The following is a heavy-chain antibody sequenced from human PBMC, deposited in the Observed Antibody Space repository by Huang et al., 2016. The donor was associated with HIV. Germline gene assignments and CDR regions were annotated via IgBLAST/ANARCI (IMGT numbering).Heavy chain of an antibody. CDR2: IFYRGNP. J-gene: IGHJ4*02. D-gene: IGHD1-26*01. CDR3: ARLEVGANFDC. CDR1: GGSITSAGYY. V-gene: IGHV4-39*01. Sequence: QLQLQESGPGLVKPSETLSLTCTVSGGSITSAGYYWGWIRQSPGKGLEWIGSIFYRGNPYYNPSLKRRVTIAVDPSKNQFSLKLTSVTAADTAVYYCARLEVGANFDCWGQGTLVTVSS.